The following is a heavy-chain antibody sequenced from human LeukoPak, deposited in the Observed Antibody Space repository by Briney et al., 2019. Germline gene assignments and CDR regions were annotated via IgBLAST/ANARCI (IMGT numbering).Heavy chain of an antibody. J-gene: IGHJ4*02. V-gene: IGHV4-4*07. Sequence: SETLSLTCTVSGGSISSYYWRWIRQPAGKGLEWIGRIYTSGSTNYNPSLKSRVTMSVDTSKNQFSLKLSSVTAADTAVYYCAAGGSGSSRPHYWGQGTLVTVSS. CDR1: GGSISSYY. D-gene: IGHD3-10*01. CDR2: IYTSGST. CDR3: AAGGSGSSRPHY.